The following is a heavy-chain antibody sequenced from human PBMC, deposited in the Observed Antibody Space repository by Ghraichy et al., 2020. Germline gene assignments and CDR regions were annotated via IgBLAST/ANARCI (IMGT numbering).Heavy chain of an antibody. D-gene: IGHD3-10*01. CDR1: GYSFTSYW. V-gene: IGHV5-51*01. Sequence: GESLNISCKGFGYSFTSYWIGWVRQMPGKGLEWMGIIYHGDADTRYSPSFQGQVTISADKSISTAYLQWSSLKASDTAMYYCARIGTMVRGGYYYGMDVWGQGTTVTVSS. J-gene: IGHJ6*02. CDR2: IYHGDADT. CDR3: ARIGTMVRGGYYYGMDV.